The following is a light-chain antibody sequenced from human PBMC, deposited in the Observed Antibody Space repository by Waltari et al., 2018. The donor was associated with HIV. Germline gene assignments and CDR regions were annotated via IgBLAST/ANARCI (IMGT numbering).Light chain of an antibody. CDR2: GAA. V-gene: IGKV3-15*01. CDR3: QQYNIRPRGNT. J-gene: IGKJ2*01. CDR1: QGVGGN. Sequence: DIVMTQSPAILSVSPGERVTLSCRASQGVGGNFALYQQKVGQAPRLLLYGAATRAAEIPVRFIGSGSGTDFTLTIDSLQSEDFATYYCQQYNIRPRGNTFGQGTKLQIK.